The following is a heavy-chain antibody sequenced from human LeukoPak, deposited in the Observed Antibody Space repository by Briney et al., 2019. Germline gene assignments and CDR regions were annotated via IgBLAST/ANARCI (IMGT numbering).Heavy chain of an antibody. V-gene: IGHV4-31*03. Sequence: SETLSLTCTVSGGSISSGGYYWSWIRQHPGKGLEWIGYIYYSGSTYYNPSLKSRVTISVDTSKNQFSLVLSSVTAADTAVYYCARGLRAAAALDAFDIWGQGTMVTVSS. CDR3: ARGLRAAAALDAFDI. CDR2: IYYSGST. CDR1: GGSISSGGYY. J-gene: IGHJ3*02. D-gene: IGHD6-13*01.